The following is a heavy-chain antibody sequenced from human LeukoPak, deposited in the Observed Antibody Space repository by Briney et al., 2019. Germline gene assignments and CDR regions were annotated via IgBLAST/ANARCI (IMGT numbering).Heavy chain of an antibody. CDR2: ISTSSRTI. CDR3: ARDLYGDYALDY. J-gene: IGHJ4*02. CDR1: GFTFSHFW. V-gene: IGHV3-48*01. D-gene: IGHD4-17*01. Sequence: GGSLRLSCAASGFTFSHFWMNWVRQAPGKGLEWVSYISTSSRTIYYADSVKGRFTISRDNAKNSLYLQMHSLRAEDTAVYYCARDLYGDYALDYWGQGTLVTVSS.